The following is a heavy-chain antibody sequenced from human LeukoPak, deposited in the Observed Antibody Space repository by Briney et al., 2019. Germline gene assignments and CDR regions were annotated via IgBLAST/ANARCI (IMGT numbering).Heavy chain of an antibody. Sequence: SETLSLTCTVSGGSISSRSYCWSWIRQPAGKGLEWIGHVHISGSTNYNSSLKSRVTISVDTSKNQFSLKLSSVTAADTAVYYCEVDYYDSSGYWEVYWGQGTLVTVSS. J-gene: IGHJ4*02. CDR1: GGSISSRSYC. V-gene: IGHV4-61*09. CDR2: VHISGST. D-gene: IGHD3-22*01. CDR3: EVDYYDSSGYWEVY.